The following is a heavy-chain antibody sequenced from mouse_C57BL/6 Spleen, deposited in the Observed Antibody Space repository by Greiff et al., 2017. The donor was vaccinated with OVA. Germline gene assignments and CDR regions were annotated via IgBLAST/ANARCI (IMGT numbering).Heavy chain of an antibody. CDR1: GYTFTSYW. D-gene: IGHD1-1*01. CDR2: IYPGSGST. V-gene: IGHV1-55*01. J-gene: IGHJ3*01. CDR3: APSPYYYGSSVFAY. Sequence: QVQLKQSGAELVKPGASVKMSCKASGYTFTSYWITWVKQRPGQGLEWIGDIYPGSGSTNYNEKFKSKATLTVDTSSSTAYMQLSSLTSEDSAVYYCAPSPYYYGSSVFAYWGQGTLVTVSA.